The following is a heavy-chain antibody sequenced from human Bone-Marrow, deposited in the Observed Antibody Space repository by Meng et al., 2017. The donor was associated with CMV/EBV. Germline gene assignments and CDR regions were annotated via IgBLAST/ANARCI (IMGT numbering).Heavy chain of an antibody. J-gene: IGHJ6*02. V-gene: IGHV4-34*01. CDR1: GGSFSGYY. D-gene: IGHD2-2*01. Sequence: SETLSLTCAVYGGSFSGYYWSWIRQPPGKGLEWIGEINHSGSTNYNPSLKSRVTISVDTSKKQFSLKMSSVTAADTAVYYCAKTKDIVVVPAGLGMDVWGQGTTVTVYS. CDR3: AKTKDIVVVPAGLGMDV. CDR2: INHSGST.